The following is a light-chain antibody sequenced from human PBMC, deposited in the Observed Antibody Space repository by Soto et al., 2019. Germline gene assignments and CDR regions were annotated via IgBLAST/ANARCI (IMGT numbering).Light chain of an antibody. J-gene: IGKJ2*01. Sequence: DIQMTQSPSSLSASVGDRVTITCRASQSISTYLNWYQQKPGKAPKVLIYAASSLQSGVPSRFSGTGSGTDYILTISSLQPEDFATYDCQQSYSTPLTVGQGTKLEIK. V-gene: IGKV1-39*01. CDR3: QQSYSTPLT. CDR2: AAS. CDR1: QSISTY.